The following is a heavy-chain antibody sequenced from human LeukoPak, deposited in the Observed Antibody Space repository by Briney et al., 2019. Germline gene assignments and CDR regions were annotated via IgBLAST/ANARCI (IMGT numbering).Heavy chain of an antibody. J-gene: IGHJ6*03. V-gene: IGHV1-18*04. D-gene: IGHD3-10*01. Sequence: ASVKVSCKASGYTFTSYYMHWVRQAPGQGREWMGWISTYNGNTNYAQKLQGRVTMTIDTSTSTAYMELRSLRSDDTAVYYCARDLHRVVVRGVPHYYYYMDVWGKGTTVTISS. CDR3: ARDLHRVVVRGVPHYYYYMDV. CDR1: GYTFTSYY. CDR2: ISTYNGNT.